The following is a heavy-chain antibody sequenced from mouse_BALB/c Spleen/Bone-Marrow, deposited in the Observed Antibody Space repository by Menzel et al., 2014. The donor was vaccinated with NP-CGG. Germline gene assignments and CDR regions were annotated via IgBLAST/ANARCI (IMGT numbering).Heavy chain of an antibody. CDR2: ISSGSTAI. V-gene: IGHV5-17*02. CDR3: ARGGNWDDFDV. D-gene: IGHD4-1*01. J-gene: IGHJ1*01. CDR1: GLTFSSFG. Sequence: EVKLVESGGGLVQPGGSQKLSCAASGLTFSSFGMHWVRQAPEKGLEWVAYISSGSTAICYADTVKGRFTISRENPKNTLFLQMTSLRSEDTAMYYCARGGNWDDFDVWGAGTTVTVSS.